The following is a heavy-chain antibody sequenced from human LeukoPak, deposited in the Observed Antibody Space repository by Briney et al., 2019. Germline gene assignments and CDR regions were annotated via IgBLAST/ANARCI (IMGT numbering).Heavy chain of an antibody. V-gene: IGHV3-30-3*01. CDR1: GFTFSSYA. CDR3: AREPRKAYYYDSSGYSDY. CDR2: ISYDGSNK. Sequence: GGFLRLSCAASGFTFSSYAMRWVRQAPGKGLEWVAVISYDGSNKYYADSVKGRFTISRDNSKNTLYLQMNSLRAEDTAVYYCAREPRKAYYYDSSGYSDYWGQGTLVTVSS. D-gene: IGHD3-22*01. J-gene: IGHJ4*02.